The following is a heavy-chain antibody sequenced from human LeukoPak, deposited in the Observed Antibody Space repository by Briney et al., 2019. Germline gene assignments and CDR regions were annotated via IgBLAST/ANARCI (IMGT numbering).Heavy chain of an antibody. CDR2: IYHSGST. CDR3: ARGGGIYYDIVTAFDI. J-gene: IGHJ3*02. CDR1: GGSISSGGYY. Sequence: SETLSLTCTVSGGSISSGGYYWSWIRQPPGKGLEWIGYIYHSGSTYYNPSLKSRVTISVDRSKNQFSLKLSSVTAADTAVYYSARGGGIYYDIVTAFDIWGQGTMVTVSS. D-gene: IGHD3-9*01. V-gene: IGHV4-30-2*01.